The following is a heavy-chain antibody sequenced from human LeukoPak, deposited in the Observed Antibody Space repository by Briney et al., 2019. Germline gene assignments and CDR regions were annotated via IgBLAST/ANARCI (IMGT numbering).Heavy chain of an antibody. Sequence: GGSLRLSCAASGFTVSSNYMSWVRQAPGKGLEWVSVIYSGGSTYYADSVKGRFTISRDNSKNTLYPQMNSLRAEDTAVYYCASSDSSGYYRSDYWGQGTLVTVSS. CDR3: ASSDSSGYYRSDY. V-gene: IGHV3-53*01. D-gene: IGHD3-22*01. CDR1: GFTVSSNY. J-gene: IGHJ4*02. CDR2: IYSGGST.